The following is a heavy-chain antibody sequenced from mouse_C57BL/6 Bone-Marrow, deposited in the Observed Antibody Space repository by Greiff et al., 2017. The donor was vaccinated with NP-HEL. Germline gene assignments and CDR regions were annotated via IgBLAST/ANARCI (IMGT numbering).Heavy chain of an antibody. CDR1: GFNITDDY. V-gene: IGHV14-4*01. J-gene: IGHJ2*01. Sequence: VQLQQSGAELVRPGASVKLSCTASGFNITDDYMHWVKQRPEQGLEWIGWIDPENGDTEYASKFQGKATITADTSSNTAYLQLSSLTSEDTAVYYCTVLSTVVARDYWGQGTTLTVSS. CDR3: TVLSTVVARDY. D-gene: IGHD1-1*01. CDR2: IDPENGDT.